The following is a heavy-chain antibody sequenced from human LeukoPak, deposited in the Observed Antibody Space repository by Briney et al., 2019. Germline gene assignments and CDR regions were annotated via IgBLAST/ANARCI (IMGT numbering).Heavy chain of an antibody. CDR1: GYTFTSYG. Sequence: ASVKVSCKASGYTFTSYGISWVRQAPGQGLEWMGWISAYNGNTNYAQKLQGRVTMTTDTSTSTAYTELRSLRSDDTAVYYCARDLKDYCGGDCSWGPYDAFDIWGQGTMVTVSS. CDR2: ISAYNGNT. CDR3: ARDLKDYCGGDCSWGPYDAFDI. V-gene: IGHV1-18*01. D-gene: IGHD2-21*02. J-gene: IGHJ3*02.